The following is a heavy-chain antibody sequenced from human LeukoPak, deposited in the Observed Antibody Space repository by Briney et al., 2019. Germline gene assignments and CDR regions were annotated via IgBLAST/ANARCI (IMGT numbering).Heavy chain of an antibody. CDR1: GFTSSSYA. CDR2: ISFDGSNK. Sequence: GGSLRLSCAASGFTSSSYAMHWVRQAPGKELEWVAVISFDGSNKYYADSVKGRFTFSRDNSENTLYLQMNSLRAEDTAVYYCARGPSYDFWSGFYYFDYWGQGTLVTVSS. D-gene: IGHD3-3*01. J-gene: IGHJ4*02. CDR3: ARGPSYDFWSGFYYFDY. V-gene: IGHV3-30-3*01.